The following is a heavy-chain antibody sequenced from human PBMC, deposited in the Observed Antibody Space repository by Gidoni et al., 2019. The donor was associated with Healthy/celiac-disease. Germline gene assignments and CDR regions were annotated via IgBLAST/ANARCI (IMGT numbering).Heavy chain of an antibody. CDR2: ISSSGSTI. J-gene: IGHJ4*02. CDR1: GFTFSSYE. V-gene: IGHV3-48*03. CDR3: AKKSYYFDY. Sequence: EVQLVESGGGLVQPGGSLRLSCAASGFTFSSYEMNWVRQAPGKGLEWFSYISSSGSTIYYADSVKGRFTISRDNAKNSLYLQMSSLRAEDTAVYYCAKKSYYFDYWGQGTLVTVSS.